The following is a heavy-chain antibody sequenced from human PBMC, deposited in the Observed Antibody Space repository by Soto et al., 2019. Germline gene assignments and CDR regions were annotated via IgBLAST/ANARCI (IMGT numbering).Heavy chain of an antibody. D-gene: IGHD6-19*01. V-gene: IGHV3-30*18. CDR1: GFTFSDYA. Sequence: VQLVESGGGVVQPGRSLRLSCAASGFTFSDYAMHWVRQAPGKGLGWVAVVSHDGRNTHYADAVKGRFAISRDSSKNTVSLEMTSLRAEDTAVYYCAKGGRQWLVTSDFNYWGQGALVSVSS. J-gene: IGHJ4*02. CDR3: AKGGRQWLVTSDFNY. CDR2: VSHDGRNT.